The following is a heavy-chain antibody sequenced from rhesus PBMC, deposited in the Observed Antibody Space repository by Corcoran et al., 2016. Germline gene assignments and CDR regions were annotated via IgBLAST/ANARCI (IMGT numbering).Heavy chain of an antibody. CDR3: ARGRGHFEF. J-gene: IGHJ1*01. Sequence: EVQLVQSGAEVKKPGASVQISCKASGYTFPDHYLHWVRPAPGKGLEWMGRVDPEDGEADYAQKCQDRVTITADMSTDTAYMELSSLRSEDTAVYYCARGRGHFEFWGQGALVTVSS. CDR2: VDPEDGEA. V-gene: IGHV1-111*02. CDR1: GYTFPDHY.